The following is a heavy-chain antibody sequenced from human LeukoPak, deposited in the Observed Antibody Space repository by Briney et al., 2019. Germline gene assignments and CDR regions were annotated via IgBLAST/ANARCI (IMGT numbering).Heavy chain of an antibody. J-gene: IGHJ4*02. CDR1: GFTFSSYG. D-gene: IGHD4-23*01. V-gene: IGHV3-30*03. CDR2: ISYDGSNK. CDR3: ATGKVDY. Sequence: GSLSLSCAASGFTFSSYGMHWVRQAPGKGLEWVAVISYDGSNKYYADSVKGRFTISRDNSKNTLYLQMNSLRAEDTAVYYCATGKVDYWGQGTLVTVSS.